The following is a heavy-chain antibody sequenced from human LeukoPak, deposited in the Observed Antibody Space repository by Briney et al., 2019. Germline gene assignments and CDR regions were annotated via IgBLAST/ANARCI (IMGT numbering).Heavy chain of an antibody. J-gene: IGHJ6*03. CDR3: ARVGYYDFWSGTLKDYYMDV. Sequence: GGSLRLSCAASGFAFSSYSMNWVRQAPGKGLEWVSYISSSSSTIYYADSVKGRFTISRDNAKNSLYLQMNSLRAEDTAVYYCARVGYYDFWSGTLKDYYMDVWGNGTTVTVSS. CDR1: GFAFSSYS. D-gene: IGHD3-3*01. CDR2: ISSSSSTI. V-gene: IGHV3-48*01.